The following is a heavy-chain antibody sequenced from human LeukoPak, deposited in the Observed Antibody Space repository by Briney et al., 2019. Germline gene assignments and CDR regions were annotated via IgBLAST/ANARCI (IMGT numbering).Heavy chain of an antibody. J-gene: IGHJ6*03. CDR3: ARLKGFGVYYYMDV. V-gene: IGHV1-2*02. CDR2: INPNSVGT. CDR1: GYTFTGYY. D-gene: IGHD3-10*01. Sequence: ASMKISCTASGYTFTGYYMHWVRQAPGQGLEWVGSINPNSVGTSYAQKFQGRVTMTRFTSINTVYMELSSLRSEDTAVYYCARLKGFGVYYYMDVWGKGTTVTVS.